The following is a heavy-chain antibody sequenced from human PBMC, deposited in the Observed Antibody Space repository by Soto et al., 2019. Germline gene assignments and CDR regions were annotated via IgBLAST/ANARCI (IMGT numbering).Heavy chain of an antibody. CDR2: ITHSGTYV. V-gene: IGHV3-21*01. CDR3: ARALGNDWYSDY. Sequence: PGASLRLSCTASGFTFSEYSMSWVRQAPGKGLEWVSSITHSGTYVYYADSVKGRFTISRDSASNSLFLQMTSLRAEDTAVYHCARALGNDWYSDYWGQGTLVTVYS. CDR1: GFTFSEYS. D-gene: IGHD1-1*01. J-gene: IGHJ4*02.